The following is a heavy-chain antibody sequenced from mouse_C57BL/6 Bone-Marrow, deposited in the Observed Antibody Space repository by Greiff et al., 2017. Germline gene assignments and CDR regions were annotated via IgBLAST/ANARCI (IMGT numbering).Heavy chain of an antibody. CDR1: GYTFTSYW. V-gene: IGHV1-69*01. Sequence: VQLQQPGAELVMPGASVKLSCKASGYTFTSYWMHWVKQRPGQGLEWIGEIDPSDSYTNYNQKIKGKSTLTVDKSSSTAYMQLSSLTSEDSAVYYCARATTDYWGQGTTLTVSS. CDR2: IDPSDSYT. CDR3: ARATTDY. J-gene: IGHJ2*01. D-gene: IGHD2-12*01.